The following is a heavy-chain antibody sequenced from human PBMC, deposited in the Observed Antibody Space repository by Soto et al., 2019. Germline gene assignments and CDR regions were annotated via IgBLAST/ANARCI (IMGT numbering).Heavy chain of an antibody. D-gene: IGHD3-22*01. J-gene: IGHJ3*02. Sequence: ASVKVSCKASGYTFTGYYMHWVRQAPGQGLEWMGWINPNSGGTNYAQKFQGWVTMTRDTSISTAYMELSRLRSDDTAVYYCAREGRYYYDSSGYSGNDAFDIWGQGTMVTVSS. CDR1: GYTFTGYY. CDR2: INPNSGGT. V-gene: IGHV1-2*04. CDR3: AREGRYYYDSSGYSGNDAFDI.